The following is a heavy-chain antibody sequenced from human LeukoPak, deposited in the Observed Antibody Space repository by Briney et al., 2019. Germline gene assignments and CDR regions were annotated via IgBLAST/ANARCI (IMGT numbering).Heavy chain of an antibody. CDR2: ISGSGGST. D-gene: IGHD3-10*01. CDR1: GFTFSTYA. Sequence: GGSLRLSCVASGFTFSTYAMSWVRQAPGKGLEWVAAISGSGGSTFYADSVKGRFAISRDNSKKTLYVQMNSLRVEDAALYYCAKGLGSMVRGVIIGYFDYWGQGILVTVSS. CDR3: AKGLGSMVRGVIIGYFDY. J-gene: IGHJ4*02. V-gene: IGHV3-23*01.